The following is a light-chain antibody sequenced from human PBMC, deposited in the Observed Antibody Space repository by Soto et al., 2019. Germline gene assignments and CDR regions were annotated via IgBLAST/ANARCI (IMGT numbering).Light chain of an antibody. CDR2: AAS. V-gene: IGKV1-6*01. CDR3: LLDYAYFWA. CDR1: QGIRSA. Sequence: AIQVTQSPSSLSASVGDRETITCRTSQGIRSALGWYQQKPGKVPKLLIYAASTLQSGVPSRFSGSGSGRDFTLTISSLQPEDFATYYCLLDYAYFWAFGQGTKVDIK. J-gene: IGKJ1*01.